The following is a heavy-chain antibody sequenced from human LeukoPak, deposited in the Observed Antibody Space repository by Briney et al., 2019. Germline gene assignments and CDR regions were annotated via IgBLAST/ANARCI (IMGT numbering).Heavy chain of an antibody. V-gene: IGHV3-30-3*01. CDR1: GFTFSSYA. J-gene: IGHJ3*02. D-gene: IGHD3-22*01. Sequence: GGSLRLSCAASGFTFSSYAMHWVRQAPGKGLEWVAVISYDGSNKYYADSVKGRFTISRDNSKNTLYLQMNSLRAEDTAVYYCARDSYYYDSSGYYGAFDIWGQGTMVTVSS. CDR2: ISYDGSNK. CDR3: ARDSYYYDSSGYYGAFDI.